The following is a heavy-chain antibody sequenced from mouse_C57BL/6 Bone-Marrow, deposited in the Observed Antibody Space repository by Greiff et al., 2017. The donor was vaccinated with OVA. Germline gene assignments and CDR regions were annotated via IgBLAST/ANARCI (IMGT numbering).Heavy chain of an antibody. CDR3: ARQITTPPYFDY. D-gene: IGHD1-1*01. V-gene: IGHV5-6*01. J-gene: IGHJ2*01. Sequence: EVKLVESGGDLVKPGGSLKLSCAASGFTFSSYGMSWVRQTPDKRLEWVATISSGGSYTYYPDSVKGRFTISRDNAKNTLYLQMSSLKSEDTAMYYCARQITTPPYFDYWGQGTTLTVSS. CDR1: GFTFSSYG. CDR2: ISSGGSYT.